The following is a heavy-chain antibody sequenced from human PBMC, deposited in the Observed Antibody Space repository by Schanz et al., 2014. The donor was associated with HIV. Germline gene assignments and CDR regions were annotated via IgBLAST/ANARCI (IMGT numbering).Heavy chain of an antibody. CDR3: AREYYSRNWNWFDP. J-gene: IGHJ5*02. CDR2: IWYDGTNI. CDR1: GFTFSTYA. D-gene: IGHD6-13*01. V-gene: IGHV3-33*08. Sequence: VQLLESGGGLVQPGGSLRLSCAASGFTFSTYAMNWVRQAPGEGLEWVAVIWYDGTNIDYADSVKGRFTVSRDNSKNMLYLQMNSLRAEDTAVYYCAREYYSRNWNWFDPWGQGTLVTVSS.